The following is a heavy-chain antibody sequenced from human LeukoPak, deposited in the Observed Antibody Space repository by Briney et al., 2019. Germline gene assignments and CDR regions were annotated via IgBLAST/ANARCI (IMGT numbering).Heavy chain of an antibody. CDR1: GGSISSYY. D-gene: IGHD4-17*01. CDR3: ARLIYGDGPFFDY. J-gene: IGHJ4*02. CDR2: IYYSGST. Sequence: SETLSLTCTVSGGSISSYYSSWIRQPPGKGLEWIGYIYYSGSTNYNPSLKSRVTISVDTSKNQFSLKLSSVTAADTAVYYCARLIYGDGPFFDYWGQGTLVTVSS. V-gene: IGHV4-59*08.